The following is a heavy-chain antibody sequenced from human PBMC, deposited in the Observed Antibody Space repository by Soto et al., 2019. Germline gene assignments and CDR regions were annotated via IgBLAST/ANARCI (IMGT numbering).Heavy chain of an antibody. CDR2: AHHSGRT. J-gene: IGHJ4*02. D-gene: IGHD6-13*01. CDR1: GDSMSSSNW. V-gene: IGHV4-4*02. CDR3: ARSAATPLDY. Sequence: QVQLQESGPGLVKPSGTLSLTCTVSGDSMSSSNWWNWVRQPPGKGLEWIGEAHHSGRTHYNPSLXSXVXIXXDRSQNHFSLQMTSVTAADTAVYSCARSAATPLDYWGQGTLVTVSS.